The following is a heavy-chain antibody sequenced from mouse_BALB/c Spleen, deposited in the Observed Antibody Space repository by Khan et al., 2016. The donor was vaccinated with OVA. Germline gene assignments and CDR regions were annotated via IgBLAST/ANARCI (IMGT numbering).Heavy chain of an antibody. CDR3: ARDYSSLYWYFDV. CDR1: GVSITSGNYR. D-gene: IGHD1-1*01. V-gene: IGHV3-5*02. Sequence: EVQLVESGPGLVKPSQTVSLTCTVTGVSITSGNYRWSWIRQFPGNKLEWIGNIYYSGTVTYNPSLTSRTTITRDTSKNQFFLEMNSLTAEDTATYYCARDYSSLYWYFDVWGAGTTVTVSS. CDR2: IYYSGTV. J-gene: IGHJ1*01.